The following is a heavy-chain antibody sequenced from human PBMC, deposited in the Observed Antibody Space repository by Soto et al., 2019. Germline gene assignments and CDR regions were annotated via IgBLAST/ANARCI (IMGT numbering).Heavy chain of an antibody. J-gene: IGHJ5*02. D-gene: IGHD6-6*01. V-gene: IGHV4-31*03. Sequence: NPSETLSLTCSVSGGSMRSGAYYWTWIRQHPGKGLEWVAYISNSGNTYYNPSLETRLTISLDTSKNLFSLSLTSVTAADTALYYCARGSFSSSSSWFDPWGQGALVTVS. CDR3: ARGSFSSSSSWFDP. CDR1: GGSMRSGAYY. CDR2: ISNSGNT.